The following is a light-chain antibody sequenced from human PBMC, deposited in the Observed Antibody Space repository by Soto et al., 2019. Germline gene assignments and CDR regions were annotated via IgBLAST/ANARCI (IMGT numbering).Light chain of an antibody. CDR2: DAS. Sequence: GKPPKLLIYDASSLESGVPSRLSGSGSQTDCPLHISRLLVDDFATYYCQQHNRYWTFGQATKVDIK. V-gene: IGKV1-5*01. J-gene: IGKJ1*01. CDR3: QQHNRYWT.